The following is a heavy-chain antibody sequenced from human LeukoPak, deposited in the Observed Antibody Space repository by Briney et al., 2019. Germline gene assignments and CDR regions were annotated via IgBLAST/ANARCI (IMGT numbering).Heavy chain of an antibody. V-gene: IGHV4-39*07. CDR3: ARPQRKGGRDNFDY. CDR2: INHSGST. CDR1: GGSISSGSYY. D-gene: IGHD1-1*01. Sequence: PSQTLSLTCTVSGGSISSGSYYWGWIRQPPGKGLEWIGEINHSGSTNYNPSLKSRVTISVDTSKNQFSLKLSSVTAADTAVYYCARPQRKGGRDNFDYWGQGTLATVSS. J-gene: IGHJ4*02.